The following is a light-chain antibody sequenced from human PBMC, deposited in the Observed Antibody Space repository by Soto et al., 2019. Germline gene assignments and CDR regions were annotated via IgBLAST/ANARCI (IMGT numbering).Light chain of an antibody. CDR1: SSNTGSNY. CDR2: RNN. J-gene: IGLJ2*01. V-gene: IGLV1-47*01. Sequence: QSVLTQPPSASGTPGQRVNISCSGSSSNTGSNYVYWYRQFPGTAPKLLIQRNNQRPSGVPARFSGSKSGTSASLAISGLRSEDEADYYCGGWDDSLSGPVFGGGTKVTV. CDR3: GGWDDSLSGPV.